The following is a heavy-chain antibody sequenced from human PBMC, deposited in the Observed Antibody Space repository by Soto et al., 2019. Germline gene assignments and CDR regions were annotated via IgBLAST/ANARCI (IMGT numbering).Heavy chain of an antibody. J-gene: IGHJ4*02. CDR2: LYYSGNT. CDR3: ARVGGVAARTFDY. V-gene: IGHV4-59*01. CDR1: GGSISPFY. Sequence: LETLSLTCTVSGGSISPFYWSWVRQPPGKGLEWIGYLYYSGNTNYNPSLKSRVTISVDASKNQVSLRLTSVTAADTAVYYCARVGGVAARTFDYWGQGTVVTVSS. D-gene: IGHD2-15*01.